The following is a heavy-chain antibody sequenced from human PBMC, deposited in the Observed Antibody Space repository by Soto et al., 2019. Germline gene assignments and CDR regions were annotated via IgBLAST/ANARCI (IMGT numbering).Heavy chain of an antibody. V-gene: IGHV3-23*01. CDR3: AKVFQIFVVPAPIDY. CDR2: ISVSGGST. J-gene: IGHJ4*02. CDR1: GFTFCTHA. Sequence: PGGSLRLSCAASGFTFCTHAMILVRQAPGKGLEWVSTISVSGGSTYYADSVKGRFTISRDNSKNTLYLQMNSLRAEDTAVYYCAKVFQIFVVPAPIDYWGQGTLVTVSS. D-gene: IGHD2-2*02.